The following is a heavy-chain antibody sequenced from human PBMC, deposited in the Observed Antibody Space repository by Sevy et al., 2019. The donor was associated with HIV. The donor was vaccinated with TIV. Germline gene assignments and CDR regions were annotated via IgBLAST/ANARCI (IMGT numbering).Heavy chain of an antibody. CDR1: GFTFSSYW. Sequence: GGSLRLSCAASGFTFSSYWMSWVRQAPGKGLEWVANIKQDGSEKYYVDSVKGRFTISRDNAKNSLYLQMNSLRAEDTAVYYCARDPGVVPAALPYYHDGMDVWGQGTTVTVSS. V-gene: IGHV3-7*01. CDR2: IKQDGSEK. J-gene: IGHJ6*02. CDR3: ARDPGVVPAALPYYHDGMDV. D-gene: IGHD2-2*01.